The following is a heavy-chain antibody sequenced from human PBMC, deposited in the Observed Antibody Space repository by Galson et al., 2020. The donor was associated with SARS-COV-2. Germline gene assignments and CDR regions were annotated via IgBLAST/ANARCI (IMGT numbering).Heavy chain of an antibody. CDR3: AGRVAGAGSLHI. CDR1: GDSVSSNSAA. D-gene: IGHD6-13*01. J-gene: IGHJ3*02. CDR2: TYYRSQWST. V-gene: IGHV6-1*01. Sequence: SQTLSLTCAISGDSVSSNSAAWNWIRQSPSRGLEWLGRTYYRSQWSTDYAVSVNSRITINPDTSKNQFSLQLNSVTPEDTAIYYCAGRVAGAGSLHIWGQGTMVMVSS.